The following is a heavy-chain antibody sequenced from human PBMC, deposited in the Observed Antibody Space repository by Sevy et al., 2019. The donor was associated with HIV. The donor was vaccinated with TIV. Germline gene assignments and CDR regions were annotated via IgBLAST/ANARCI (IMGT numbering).Heavy chain of an antibody. CDR3: SRSVYGSGTYLNDY. Sequence: ASVKVSCKASGYYSTGYYVHWVRQAPGQGLEWMGWINPNGGGTNIGQKFHGRVTMSRDTSITTAYMELIRLRSNDTGVYYCSRSVYGSGTYLNDYWGQGTLVTVSS. CDR2: INPNGGGT. CDR1: GYYSTGYY. J-gene: IGHJ4*02. V-gene: IGHV1-2*02. D-gene: IGHD3-10*01.